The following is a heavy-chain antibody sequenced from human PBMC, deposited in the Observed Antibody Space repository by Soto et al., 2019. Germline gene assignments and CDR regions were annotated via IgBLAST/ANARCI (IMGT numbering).Heavy chain of an antibody. Sequence: QVQLVQSRAEVKKPGASVKVSCKASGYTFTGYYMHWVRQAPGQGLEWMGWINPNRGGTKYAQKFQGWVTMPRDTSISTAYMELSRLRSDDTAVYYCARDPNSYDSSGYCYFDYWGQGTLVTVSS. CDR2: INPNRGGT. D-gene: IGHD3-22*01. CDR1: GYTFTGYY. V-gene: IGHV1-2*04. J-gene: IGHJ4*02. CDR3: ARDPNSYDSSGYCYFDY.